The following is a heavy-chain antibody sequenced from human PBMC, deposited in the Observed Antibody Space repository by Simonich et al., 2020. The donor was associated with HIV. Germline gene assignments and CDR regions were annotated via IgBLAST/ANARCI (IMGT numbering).Heavy chain of an antibody. CDR1: GGSFSGYH. J-gene: IGHJ4*02. V-gene: IGHV4-34*01. D-gene: IGHD3-10*01. Sequence: QVQLQQWGSGLLKPSETLSPTCAVDGGSFSGYHRGWIRLPPGKGLVWIGEINPIGSANYNPSLTSRVTISLHTSKKQFSLKVNSVTAADTAVYYCATSSGGNEYWGQGTLVTVSS. CDR3: ATSSGGNEY. CDR2: INPIGSA.